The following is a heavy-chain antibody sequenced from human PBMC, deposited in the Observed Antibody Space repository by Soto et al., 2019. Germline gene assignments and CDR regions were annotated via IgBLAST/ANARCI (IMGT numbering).Heavy chain of an antibody. J-gene: IGHJ5*02. V-gene: IGHV4-30-2*01. Sequence: SETLSLTCAVSGGSISSGGYSWSWIRQPPGKGLEWIGYMYHSGSTYYNPSLKSRVTISRDNDRNILYLQMNNLRAEDTARYYCARDDLFDDNGLDHWGQGTLVTVSS. CDR3: ARDDLFDDNGLDH. CDR1: GGSISSGGYS. D-gene: IGHD3-9*01. CDR2: MYHSGST.